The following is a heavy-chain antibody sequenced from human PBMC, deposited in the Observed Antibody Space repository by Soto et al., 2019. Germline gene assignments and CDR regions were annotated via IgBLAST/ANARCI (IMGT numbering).Heavy chain of an antibody. CDR1: GGSISSYY. J-gene: IGHJ5*02. CDR3: ARSWPGIAAAATGCLDP. CDR2: IYYSGST. V-gene: IGHV4-59*08. D-gene: IGHD6-13*01. Sequence: SETLSLTCTVSGGSISSYYWSWIRQPPGKGLEWIGYIYYSGSTYYNPSLKSRVTISVDTSKNQFSLKLSSVTAADTAVYYCARSWPGIAAAATGCLDPWGQGTLVTAPQ.